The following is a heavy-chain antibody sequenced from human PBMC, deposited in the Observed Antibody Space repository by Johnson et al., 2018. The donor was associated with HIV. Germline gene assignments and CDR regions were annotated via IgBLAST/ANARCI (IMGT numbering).Heavy chain of an antibody. CDR3: AVTCIAGRPKCQDVFEI. CDR2: IRYDGSNK. Sequence: QVLLVESGGGVVQPGGSLRLSCATSGFTFSNYAMHWVRQAPGKGLEWVAFIRYDGSNKHYADSVRGRFTISRDNSKNTLYLQMKSLSPDDTAVYFLAVTCIAGRPKCQDVFEIWGQGTMVTVSS. V-gene: IGHV3-30*02. D-gene: IGHD6-6*01. J-gene: IGHJ3*02. CDR1: GFTFSNYA.